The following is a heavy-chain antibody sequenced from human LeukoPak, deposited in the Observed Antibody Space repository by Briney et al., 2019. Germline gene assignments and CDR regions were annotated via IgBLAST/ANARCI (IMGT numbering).Heavy chain of an antibody. J-gene: IGHJ4*02. CDR3: ARARGYSYGYSDY. Sequence: GGSLRLSCAASGFTFSGYSMNWVRQAPGKGLEWVSYIGSNSSSIYDADSVKGRFTISRDNAKKSLYLQMNNLRAEDTAVYYCARARGYSYGYSDYWGRGTVVTVSS. CDR2: IGSNSSSI. V-gene: IGHV3-48*01. CDR1: GFTFSGYS. D-gene: IGHD5-18*01.